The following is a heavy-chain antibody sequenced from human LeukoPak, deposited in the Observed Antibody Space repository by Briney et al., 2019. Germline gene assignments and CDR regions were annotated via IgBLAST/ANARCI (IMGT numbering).Heavy chain of an antibody. J-gene: IGHJ5*02. CDR3: ARGGLDYGDYESWFDP. Sequence: SETLSLTCTVSGGSISSSSYYWGWIRQPPGKGLEWIGSIYYSGSTYYNPSLKSRVTISVDTSKNQFSLKLSSVTAADTAVYYCARGGLDYGDYESWFDPWGQGTLVTVSS. CDR1: GGSISSSSYY. V-gene: IGHV4-39*01. D-gene: IGHD4-17*01. CDR2: IYYSGST.